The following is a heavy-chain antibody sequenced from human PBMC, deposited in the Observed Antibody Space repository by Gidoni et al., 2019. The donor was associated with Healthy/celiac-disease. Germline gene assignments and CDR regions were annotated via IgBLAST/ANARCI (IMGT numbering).Heavy chain of an antibody. CDR2: ISGSGGST. J-gene: IGHJ4*02. Sequence: EVQLLASGGGLVQPGGSLRLSCAASGFPLSSYAMSWVRQAPGKGLEWVSAISGSGGSTYYADSVKGRFTISRDNSKNTLYLQMNSLRAEDTAVYYCAKDHWAWVINTAMVKWGQGTLVTVSS. V-gene: IGHV3-23*01. D-gene: IGHD5-18*01. CDR3: AKDHWAWVINTAMVK. CDR1: GFPLSSYA.